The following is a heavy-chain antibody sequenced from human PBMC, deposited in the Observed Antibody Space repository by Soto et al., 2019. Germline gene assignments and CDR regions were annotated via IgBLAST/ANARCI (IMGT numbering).Heavy chain of an antibody. V-gene: IGHV2-5*02. D-gene: IGHD3-16*01. Sequence: QITLNESCPALVKPTQTLTLTCTFSGFSLNTRDVGVGWIRQPPGKALEWLGVVYWDDDKTYSPSLKSRLTITKDTPKNQVVLRMTKMDPVDTATYYCAHCRGGVASFWGQGTLVTVSS. J-gene: IGHJ4*02. CDR2: VYWDDDK. CDR3: AHCRGGVASF. CDR1: GFSLNTRDVG.